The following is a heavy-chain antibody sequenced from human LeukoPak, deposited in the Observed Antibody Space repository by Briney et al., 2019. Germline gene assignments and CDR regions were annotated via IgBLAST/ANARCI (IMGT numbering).Heavy chain of an antibody. CDR3: ARVVAAAGAGDFDY. D-gene: IGHD6-13*01. V-gene: IGHV1-2*02. Sequence: GASVKVSCKASGYTFTGYYMNWVRQAPGQGLEWMGWIDPNSGGTSSAQKFQGRVTMTRDTSITTAYMELNSLTSDDTAVYYCARVVAAAGAGDFDYWGQGTLVTVSS. J-gene: IGHJ4*02. CDR2: IDPNSGGT. CDR1: GYTFTGYY.